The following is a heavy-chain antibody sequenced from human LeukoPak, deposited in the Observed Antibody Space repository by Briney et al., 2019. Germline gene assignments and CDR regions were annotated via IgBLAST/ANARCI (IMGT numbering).Heavy chain of an antibody. Sequence: ASVKVSCKASGYTFTSYDINWVRQATGQGLEWMGWMNPNSGHTGYAQKFQGRVTITRNTSISTAYMELSSLRSEDTAVYYCARRYSYGAVDYWGQGTLVTVSS. D-gene: IGHD5-18*01. J-gene: IGHJ4*02. CDR3: ARRYSYGAVDY. CDR1: GYTFTSYD. CDR2: MNPNSGHT. V-gene: IGHV1-8*03.